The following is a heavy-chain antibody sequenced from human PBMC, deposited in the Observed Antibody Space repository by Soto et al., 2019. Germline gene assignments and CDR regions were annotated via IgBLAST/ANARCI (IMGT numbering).Heavy chain of an antibody. CDR2: ISGSSSTI. CDR3: AGSGSPYWYVDL. J-gene: IGHJ2*01. Sequence: EVQLVESGGGLVQPGGSLRLSCAASRFTFSTYSMNWVRQAPGKGLEWVSYISGSSSTIYYADTVKGRFTISRDNAKNSLYLQMNSLRAEDTAVYYCAGSGSPYWYVDLGGRGTLVTVSS. V-gene: IGHV3-48*01. CDR1: RFTFSTYS. D-gene: IGHD1-26*01.